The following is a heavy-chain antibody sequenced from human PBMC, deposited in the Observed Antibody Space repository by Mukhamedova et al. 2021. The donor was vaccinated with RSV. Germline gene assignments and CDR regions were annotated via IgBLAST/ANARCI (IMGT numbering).Heavy chain of an antibody. Sequence: WIRQPAGKGLEWIGRIYNNGRTDYNSSLKSRVTLSIDPTKIQVSLRLASVTAADTAEYYCARARVMWQHLGGALEVWGQGTLVT. V-gene: IGHV4-4*07. D-gene: IGHD3-16*01. CDR3: ARARVMWQHLGGALEV. J-gene: IGHJ3*01. CDR2: IYNNGRT.